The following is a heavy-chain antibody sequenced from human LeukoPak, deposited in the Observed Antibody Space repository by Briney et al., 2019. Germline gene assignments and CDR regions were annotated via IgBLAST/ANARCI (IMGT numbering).Heavy chain of an antibody. D-gene: IGHD1-26*01. CDR2: IYYSGST. CDR1: GGSISCYF. V-gene: IGHV4-59*01. CDR3: ARVRVGAPDAFDI. J-gene: IGHJ3*02. Sequence: SEALFLTCPGSGGSISCYFWGWDREPPGEGLGGIGYIYYSGSTNYNPSLMSRVTISVDTSKNHFSLRLSSVTAADTAVYYCARVRVGAPDAFDIWGQGTMVTVSS.